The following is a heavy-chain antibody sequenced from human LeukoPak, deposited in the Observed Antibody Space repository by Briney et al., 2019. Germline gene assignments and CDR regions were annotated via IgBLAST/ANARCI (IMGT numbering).Heavy chain of an antibody. D-gene: IGHD2-15*01. CDR1: GGSISSYY. Sequence: SETLSLTCTVSGGSISSYYWSWIRQPPGKGLEWIGYIYYSGSTNYNPSLKSRVTISVDTSKNQFSLKLSSVTAADTAVYYCARLGPYCSGGSCQYYYYGMDVWGQGTTVTVSS. J-gene: IGHJ6*02. CDR2: IYYSGST. CDR3: ARLGPYCSGGSCQYYYYGMDV. V-gene: IGHV4-59*01.